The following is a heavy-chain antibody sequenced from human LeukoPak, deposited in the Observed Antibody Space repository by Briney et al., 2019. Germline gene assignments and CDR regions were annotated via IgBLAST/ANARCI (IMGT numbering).Heavy chain of an antibody. V-gene: IGHV5-51*01. J-gene: IGHJ4*02. Sequence: GESLKISCKGSGYSFTSYWIGWVRQLPGKGLEWMGIIFPGDSETIYSPSFQGQVTISADKYISTAYLQWRSLKASDTAMYYCATSESQTRFDYWGQGTLVTASS. CDR1: GYSFTSYW. CDR2: IFPGDSET. D-gene: IGHD1/OR15-1a*01. CDR3: ATSESQTRFDY.